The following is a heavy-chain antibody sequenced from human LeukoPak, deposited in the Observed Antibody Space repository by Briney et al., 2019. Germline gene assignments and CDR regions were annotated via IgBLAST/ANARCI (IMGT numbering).Heavy chain of an antibody. CDR2: IKQDGSEK. Sequence: GGSLRLSCAASGFTFSSYWMSWVRQAPGKGLEWVANIKQDGSEKHYVDSVKGRFTISRDNAKNSLYLQMNSLRAEDTAVYYCRSSRITFGGAIVTFDYWGQGTLVTVSS. V-gene: IGHV3-7*03. CDR1: GFTFSSYW. D-gene: IGHD3-16*02. CDR3: RSSRITFGGAIVTFDY. J-gene: IGHJ4*02.